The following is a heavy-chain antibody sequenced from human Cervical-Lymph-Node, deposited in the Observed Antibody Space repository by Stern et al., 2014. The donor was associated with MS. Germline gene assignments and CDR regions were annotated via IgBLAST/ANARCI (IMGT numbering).Heavy chain of an antibody. CDR2: ISPYNGNT. V-gene: IGHV1-18*01. Sequence: QMQLVQSGAEVKKPGASVKVSCKATGYTFTSYGISWVRQAPGQGPEWMGWISPYNGNTHFAQKMQGRLTMTTDTSTSTAYMELRSLRSDDTAVYYCARDGSYLWDYWGQGTQVTVSS. D-gene: IGHD3-10*01. J-gene: IGHJ4*02. CDR1: GYTFTSYG. CDR3: ARDGSYLWDY.